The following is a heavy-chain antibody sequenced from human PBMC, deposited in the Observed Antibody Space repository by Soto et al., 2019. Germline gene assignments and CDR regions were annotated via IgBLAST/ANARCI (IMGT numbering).Heavy chain of an antibody. CDR3: ARGSRTKGDYDYGMDV. J-gene: IGHJ6*02. D-gene: IGHD2-8*01. V-gene: IGHV1-18*01. CDR1: GYTFTSYG. CDR2: ISAYNGNT. Sequence: QVQLVQSGAEVKKPGASVKVSCKASGYTFTSYGISWVRQAPGQGLEWMGWISAYNGNTNYAQKLQGRVTMTTDTLAXXAYMEQRSLRSDDTAVYYCARGSRTKGDYDYGMDVWGQGTTVTVSS.